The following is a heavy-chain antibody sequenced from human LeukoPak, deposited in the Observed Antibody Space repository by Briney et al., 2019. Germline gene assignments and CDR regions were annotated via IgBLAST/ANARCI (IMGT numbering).Heavy chain of an antibody. CDR1: GFTFSDYG. CDR3: AKSVPAIRGEIDY. J-gene: IGHJ4*02. V-gene: IGHV3-30*02. Sequence: PGGSLRLSCAASGFTFSDYGMHWVRQAPGKGLEWVAFIRYDGSNENYADSVEGRFTISRDNSKNTLYLQMNSLRAEDTAVYYCAKSVPAIRGEIDYWGQGTLVTVSS. D-gene: IGHD3-10*01. CDR2: IRYDGSNE.